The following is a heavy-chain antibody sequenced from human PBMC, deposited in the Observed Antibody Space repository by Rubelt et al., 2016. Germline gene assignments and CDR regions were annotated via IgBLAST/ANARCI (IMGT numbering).Heavy chain of an antibody. J-gene: IGHJ6*03. CDR2: IYTSGST. D-gene: IGHD4-11*01. CDR3: AGAYSNTYYHYMDV. Sequence: QVQLQESGPGLVKPSETLSLTCTVSGGSISSYYWSWIRQPAGKGLEWIGRIYTSGSTNYNPSLKSRVTMSVDTSKNEFSLMLSSVTAADTAVYYCAGAYSNTYYHYMDVWGKGTTVTISS. CDR1: GGSISSYY. V-gene: IGHV4-4*07.